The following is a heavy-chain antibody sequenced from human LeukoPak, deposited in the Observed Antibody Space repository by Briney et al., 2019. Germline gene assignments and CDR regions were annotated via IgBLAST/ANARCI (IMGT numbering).Heavy chain of an antibody. J-gene: IGHJ6*02. CDR1: GFTFSSYA. V-gene: IGHV3-30-3*02. D-gene: IGHD3-10*01. CDR3: AKTVRGVMYGMDV. CDR2: ISYDGSNK. Sequence: GGSLRLSCAASGFTFSSYAMHWVRQAPGKGLEWVAVISYDGSNKYYADSVKGRFTISRDNSKNTLYLQMNSLRAEDTAVYYCAKTVRGVMYGMDVWGQGTTVTVSS.